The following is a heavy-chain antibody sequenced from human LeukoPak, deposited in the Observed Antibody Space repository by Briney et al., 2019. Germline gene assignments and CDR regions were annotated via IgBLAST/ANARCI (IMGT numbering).Heavy chain of an antibody. Sequence: SETLSLTCTVSGGSISSYYWSWIRQPPGKGLEWIGYIYYSGSTNYNPSLKSRVTISVDTSKNQFSLKLSSVTAADTAVYYCARDTVAVAGSLDYWGQGTLVTVSS. V-gene: IGHV4-59*01. CDR3: ARDTVAVAGSLDY. CDR1: GGSISSYY. J-gene: IGHJ4*02. CDR2: IYYSGST. D-gene: IGHD6-19*01.